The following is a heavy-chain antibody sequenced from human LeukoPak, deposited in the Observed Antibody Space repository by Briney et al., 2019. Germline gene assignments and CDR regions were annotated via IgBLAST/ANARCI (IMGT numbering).Heavy chain of an antibody. CDR1: GFTFSSYG. J-gene: IGHJ4*02. CDR3: AKEVHPYDSGTYYFDY. Sequence: GGSLRLSCVGSGFTFSSYGMHWVRQAAGKGLEWVAFIRNDGSNEYYADSVKGRFTVSRDNSKNTLFLQMNSLRVEEMAVYYCAKEVHPYDSGTYYFDYWGRGTLVTV. D-gene: IGHD3-10*01. V-gene: IGHV3-30*02. CDR2: IRNDGSNE.